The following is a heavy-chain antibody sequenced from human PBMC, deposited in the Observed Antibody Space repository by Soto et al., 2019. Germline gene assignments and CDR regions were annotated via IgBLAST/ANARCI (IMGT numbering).Heavy chain of an antibody. CDR2: ISWNSGSI. CDR3: AKGPYYDFWSGYHSFDY. CDR1: GFTLVDYA. V-gene: IGHV3-9*01. J-gene: IGHJ4*02. D-gene: IGHD3-3*01. Sequence: GGSLRHSCAASGFTLVDYAMHWVRQAPGKGLEWVSGISWNSGSIGYADSVKGRFTISRDNAKNSLYLQMNSLRAEDTALYYCAKGPYYDFWSGYHSFDYWGQGTLVTVSS.